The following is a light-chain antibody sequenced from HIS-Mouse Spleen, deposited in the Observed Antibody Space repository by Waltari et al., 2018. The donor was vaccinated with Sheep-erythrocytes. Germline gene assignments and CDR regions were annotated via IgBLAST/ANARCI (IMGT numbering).Light chain of an antibody. CDR3: SSYAGSNNWV. CDR2: EVS. CDR1: STAVGGYTY. Sequence: QSALTQPPSAPGSPGQSVPLSCTAPSTAVGGYTYVSQYQQHPAKAPKLMIYEVSKRPSGVPDRFSGSKSGNTASLTVSGLQAEDEADYYCSSYAGSNNWVFGGGTKLTVL. J-gene: IGLJ3*02. V-gene: IGLV2-8*01.